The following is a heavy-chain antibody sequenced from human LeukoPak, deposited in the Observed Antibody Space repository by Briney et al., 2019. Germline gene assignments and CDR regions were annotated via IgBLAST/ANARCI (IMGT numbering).Heavy chain of an antibody. V-gene: IGHV4-4*07. CDR1: SGSISSYH. CDR3: GRQGYTGSHYFIDF. CDR2: IYTTGTT. Sequence: SETLSLTCTVSSGSISSYHWGWVRQPPGKGLEWIGRIYTTGTTHYNPSLKSRLTMSVDTSTNQFSLNLTSVTAADTAVYNCGRQGYTGSHYFIDFWSQGTLVAVS. D-gene: IGHD1-26*01. J-gene: IGHJ4*02.